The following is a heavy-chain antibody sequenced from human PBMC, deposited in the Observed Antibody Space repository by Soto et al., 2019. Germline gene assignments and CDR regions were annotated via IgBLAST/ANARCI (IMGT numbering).Heavy chain of an antibody. Sequence: SETLSLTCVVSGGSLSSYYWSWIRQPPGKGLEWIGSIYYSGSTYYNPSLKSRVTISVDTSKNQFSLKLSSVTAAGTAVYYCARSVDPWGQGTLVTVSS. J-gene: IGHJ5*02. CDR2: IYYSGST. CDR3: ARSVDP. V-gene: IGHV4-59*12. CDR1: GGSLSSYY.